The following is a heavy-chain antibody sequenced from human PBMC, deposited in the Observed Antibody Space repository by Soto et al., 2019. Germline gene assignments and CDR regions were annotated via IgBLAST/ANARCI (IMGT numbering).Heavy chain of an antibody. CDR1: GGSISSGGYS. J-gene: IGHJ4*02. D-gene: IGHD2-2*02. V-gene: IGHV4-30-2*05. CDR3: ASSFTVPAAIGY. Sequence: PSETLSLTCAVSGGSISSGGYSWSWIRQPPGKGLEWIGYIYHSGSTYYNPSLKSRVTISVDTSTSTVYMELSSLRSEDTAVYYCASSFTVPAAIGYWGQGTLVTVSS. CDR2: IYHSGST.